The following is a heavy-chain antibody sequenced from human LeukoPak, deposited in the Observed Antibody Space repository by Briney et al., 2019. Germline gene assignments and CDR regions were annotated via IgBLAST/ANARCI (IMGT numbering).Heavy chain of an antibody. D-gene: IGHD5-24*01. CDR3: AREEMATGGPFDY. Sequence: SVKVSCKTSGGTFSNYAFSWVRQAPGQGLEWMGGIIPIFGTANYAQKFRGRVTITADESTSTAYMELSSLRSEDTAVYYCAREEMATGGPFDYWGQGTLVTVSS. V-gene: IGHV1-69*13. J-gene: IGHJ4*02. CDR2: IIPIFGTA. CDR1: GGTFSNYA.